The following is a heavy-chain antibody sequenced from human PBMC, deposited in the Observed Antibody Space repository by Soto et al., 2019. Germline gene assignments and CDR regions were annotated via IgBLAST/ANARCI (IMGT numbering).Heavy chain of an antibody. D-gene: IGHD1-26*01. CDR3: AKNQGVELVPLATVDWFDP. CDR1: GFIFENFG. CDR2: ISGSGFNK. Sequence: GGSLRLSCAASGFIFENFGMSWVRQAPGKGLEWISSISGSGFNKYYADSVKGRFTISRDNSKSTVDLELNNLSAEDTAVYHCAKNQGVELVPLATVDWFDPWGQGS. J-gene: IGHJ5*02. V-gene: IGHV3-23*01.